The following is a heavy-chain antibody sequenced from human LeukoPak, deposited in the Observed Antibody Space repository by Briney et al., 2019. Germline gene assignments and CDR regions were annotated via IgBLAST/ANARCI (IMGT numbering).Heavy chain of an antibody. V-gene: IGHV6-1*01. CDR2: TYYRSKWFN. Sequence: SQTLSLTCAISGDSVSSNSAAWNWLRQSPSRGLEWLGRTYYRSKWFNDYAVSVKSRVTISPDTSKNQFSLQLKSVTPEDTAVYYCARDRDGSGWYGTNYDYWGQGTLVTVSS. CDR3: ARDRDGSGWYGTNYDY. CDR1: GDSVSSNSAA. J-gene: IGHJ4*02. D-gene: IGHD6-19*01.